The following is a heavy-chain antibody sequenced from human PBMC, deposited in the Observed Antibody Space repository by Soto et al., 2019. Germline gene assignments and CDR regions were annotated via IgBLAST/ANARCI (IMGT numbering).Heavy chain of an antibody. J-gene: IGHJ3*02. CDR2: IYSGGST. V-gene: IGHV3-66*01. CDR1: GFTVSSNY. CDR3: AREASRGFFAMFAFDI. Sequence: EVQLVESGGGLVQPGGSLRLSCAASGFTVSSNYMSWVRQAPGKGLEWVSVIYSGGSTHYADSVKGRFTISRDNSKNTLYLQMISLTAEDTAVYFCAREASRGFFAMFAFDIWGQGTMVTVSS. D-gene: IGHD3-10*02.